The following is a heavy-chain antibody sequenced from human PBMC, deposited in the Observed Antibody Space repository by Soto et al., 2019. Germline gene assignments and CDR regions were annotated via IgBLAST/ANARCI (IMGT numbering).Heavy chain of an antibody. J-gene: IGHJ4*02. CDR1: GGSISSYY. V-gene: IGHV4-59*08. D-gene: IGHD2-15*01. CDR2: IYYSGST. CDR3: ARHYCGGGGCYYFDY. Sequence: QVQLQESGPGLVKSLKTLSLTCTVSGGSISSYYWSWIRQPPGTGLEWIGYIYYSGSTNYNPSLKSRVTISVDTSKNQFSLKLTSVTAADTAVYYCARHYCGGGGCYYFDYWGQGTLVTVSS.